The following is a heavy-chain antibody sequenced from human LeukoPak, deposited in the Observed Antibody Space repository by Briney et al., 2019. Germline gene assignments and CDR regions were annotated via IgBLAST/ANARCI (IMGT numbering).Heavy chain of an antibody. V-gene: IGHV3-7*01. Sequence: GGSLRLSCAAAGFTFTRYWMSWGRQAPGKGLEWVANIKQDGSEKYYVDSVKGRFTISRDNAKNSLYLQMNSLRAEDTAVYYCARDQSIAVAGIGPPDYWGQGTLVTVSS. CDR3: ARDQSIAVAGIGPPDY. CDR1: GFTFTRYW. CDR2: IKQDGSEK. J-gene: IGHJ4*02. D-gene: IGHD6-19*01.